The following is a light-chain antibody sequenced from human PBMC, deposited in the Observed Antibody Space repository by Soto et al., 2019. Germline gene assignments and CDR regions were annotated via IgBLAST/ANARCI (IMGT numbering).Light chain of an antibody. CDR1: SSNIGSNT. Sequence: QSVLTQPPSASGTPGQRVTISCSGSSSNIGSNTVNWYQQLPGTAPKLLIYSNNQRPSGVPDRFSCSKSGTSASLAISGLQSEDEADYYCAAWVDSLNGYLVFGGGTKLTVL. CDR3: AAWVDSLNGYLV. J-gene: IGLJ2*01. V-gene: IGLV1-44*01. CDR2: SNN.